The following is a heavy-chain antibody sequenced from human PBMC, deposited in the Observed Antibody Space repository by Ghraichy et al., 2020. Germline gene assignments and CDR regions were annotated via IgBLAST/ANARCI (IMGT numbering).Heavy chain of an antibody. J-gene: IGHJ4*02. CDR3: AKALSIAARMVFDYFDY. CDR1: GFTFSSYA. D-gene: IGHD6-6*01. CDR2: ISGSGGST. V-gene: IGHV3-23*01. Sequence: GGSLRLSCAASGFTFSSYAMSWVRQAPGKGLEWVSAISGSGGSTYYADSVKGRFTISRDNSKNTLYLQMNSLRAEDTAVYYCAKALSIAARMVFDYFDYWGQGSLVTVSS.